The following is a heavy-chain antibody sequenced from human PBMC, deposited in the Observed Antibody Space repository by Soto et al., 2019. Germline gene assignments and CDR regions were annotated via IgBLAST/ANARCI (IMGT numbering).Heavy chain of an antibody. CDR1: GFTCSDYY. V-gene: IGHV3-11*01. CDR2: ISSSGSTI. Sequence: QVQLVASGGGLVKPGGSMRLSCAASGFTCSDYYMSWIRQAPGKGLEWVSYISSSGSTIYYADSVKGLFTISSDNANNSLSLQMNSLIAVYTAVYYCATGYQLLYFDCWCQGTLVTVSS. CDR3: ATGYQLLYFDC. D-gene: IGHD2-2*01. J-gene: IGHJ4*01.